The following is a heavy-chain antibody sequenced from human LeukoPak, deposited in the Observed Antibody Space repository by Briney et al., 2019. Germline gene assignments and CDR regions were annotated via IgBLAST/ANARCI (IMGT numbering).Heavy chain of an antibody. CDR3: AGGTGFIIKD. CDR1: GFTFSPYW. D-gene: IGHD3-9*01. Sequence: GGSLRLSCAASGFTFSPYWMNWVRRAPGKGLEWVANIKQDGSEKNYVDSVKGRFTISRDNAKNSLYLQMNNLRVEDTAMYYCAGGTGFIIKDWGQGTLVTVSS. V-gene: IGHV3-7*03. J-gene: IGHJ4*02. CDR2: IKQDGSEK.